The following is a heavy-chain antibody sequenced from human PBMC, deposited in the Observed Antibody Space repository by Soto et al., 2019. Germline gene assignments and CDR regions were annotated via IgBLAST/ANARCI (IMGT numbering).Heavy chain of an antibody. Sequence: SETIPLPSTVSDGYIISGGCYCSLIRQQPGKGLEWIGYIYYSGSTYYNPSLKSRVTISVDTSKNQFSLKLSSVTAADTAVYYCARQGSNGWGLYYGMDVWGQGTTVTVSS. CDR1: DGYIISGGCY. CDR2: IYYSGST. V-gene: IGHV4-30-2*03. J-gene: IGHJ6*02. D-gene: IGHD6-19*01. CDR3: ARQGSNGWGLYYGMDV.